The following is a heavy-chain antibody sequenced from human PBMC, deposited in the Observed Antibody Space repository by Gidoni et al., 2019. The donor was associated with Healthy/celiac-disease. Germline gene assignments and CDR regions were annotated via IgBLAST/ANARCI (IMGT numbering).Heavy chain of an antibody. CDR3: ARSQGAARPTPFDY. D-gene: IGHD6-6*01. CDR1: GGSFSGYY. CDR2: INHSGST. V-gene: IGHV4-34*01. Sequence: QVQLQQWGAGLLKPSETLSLTCAVYGGSFSGYYWSWIRQPPGKGLEWIGEINHSGSTNYNPSLKSRVTISADTSKNQFSLKLSSVTAADTAVYYCARSQGAARPTPFDYWGQGTLVTVSS. J-gene: IGHJ4*02.